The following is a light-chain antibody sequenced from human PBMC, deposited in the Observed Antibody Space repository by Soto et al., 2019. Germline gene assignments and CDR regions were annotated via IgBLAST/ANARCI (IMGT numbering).Light chain of an antibody. J-gene: IGLJ3*02. CDR2: LNTDGSH. V-gene: IGLV4-69*01. Sequence: QPVLTQSPSASASLGASVKLTCTLSSGHSSYAIAWHQQRPEKGPRYLMNLNTDGSHTKGDGIPDRFSGSSSGAERYLTISSLQSEDEADYYCQTWDTGTRVFGGGTKVTVL. CDR1: SGHSSYA. CDR3: QTWDTGTRV.